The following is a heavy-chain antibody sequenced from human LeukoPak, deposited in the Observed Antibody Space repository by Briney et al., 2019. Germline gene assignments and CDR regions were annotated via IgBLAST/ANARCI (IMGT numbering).Heavy chain of an antibody. V-gene: IGHV4-31*03. CDR3: ARVKGYCSGGSCFWFDP. CDR2: IYYSGST. D-gene: IGHD2-15*01. Sequence: ASQTLSLTCTVSGGSISSGGYYWSWIRQHPGKGLEWIGYIYYSGSTYYNPSLKSRVTISVDTSKNQFSLKLSSVTAADTAVYYCARVKGYCSGGSCFWFDPWGQGTLVTVSS. J-gene: IGHJ5*02. CDR1: GGSISSGGYY.